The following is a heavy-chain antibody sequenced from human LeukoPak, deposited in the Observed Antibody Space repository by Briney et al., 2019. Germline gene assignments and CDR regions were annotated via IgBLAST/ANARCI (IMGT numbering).Heavy chain of an antibody. CDR3: ARLYSYGQYYFDY. V-gene: IGHV3-7*01. D-gene: IGHD5-18*01. CDR2: IKQDGSEK. CDR1: GFTFSSYW. Sequence: PGGSLRLACAAAGFTFSSYWMSWVRQAPGKGLEWVANIKQDGSEKYYVDSVKGRFTISRDNAKNSLYLQLNSLRAEDTAVYYCARLYSYGQYYFDYWGQGILVTVSS. J-gene: IGHJ4*02.